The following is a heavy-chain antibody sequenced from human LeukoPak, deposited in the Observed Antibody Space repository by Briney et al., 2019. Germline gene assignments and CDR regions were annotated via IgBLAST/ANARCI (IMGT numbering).Heavy chain of an antibody. CDR1: GYTFTSYY. J-gene: IGHJ4*02. Sequence: GASVKVSCKASGYTFTSYYMHWVRQAPGQGLEWMGIINPSGGSTSYAQKFQGRVTMTRGTSTTTVHMELRGLRSEDTAVYYCARDQEGFDYWGQGTVVTVSS. CDR3: ARDQEGFDY. V-gene: IGHV1-46*01. CDR2: INPSGGST.